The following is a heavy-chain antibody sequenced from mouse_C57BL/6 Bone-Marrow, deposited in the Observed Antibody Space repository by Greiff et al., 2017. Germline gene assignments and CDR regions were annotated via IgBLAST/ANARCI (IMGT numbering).Heavy chain of an antibody. Sequence: QVQLKESGAELARPGASVKMSCKASGYTFTSYTMHWVNQRPGQGLEWIGYINPSSGYTKYNQKFKDKATLTADKSSSTAYMHMSSLTSEDSAVYYCASLLRCAWFAYWGQGTLVTVAA. CDR3: ASLLRCAWFAY. J-gene: IGHJ3*01. D-gene: IGHD1-1*01. V-gene: IGHV1-4*01. CDR2: INPSSGYT. CDR1: GYTFTSYT.